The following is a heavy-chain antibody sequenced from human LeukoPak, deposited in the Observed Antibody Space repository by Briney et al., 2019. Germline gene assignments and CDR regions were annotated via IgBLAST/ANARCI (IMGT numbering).Heavy chain of an antibody. CDR1: GGSITRGSYY. CDR2: VFTSGNT. J-gene: IGHJ4*01. D-gene: IGHD3-10*01. Sequence: SQTLSLTCAVSGGSITRGSYYWTWIRQPAGKALEWIGHVFTSGNTNYNPSLKGRVTISIETSKSQFSLNLNSVTAADTAVYYCARGTGSLFYWGHGILVTVSS. CDR3: ARGTGSLFY. V-gene: IGHV4-61*09.